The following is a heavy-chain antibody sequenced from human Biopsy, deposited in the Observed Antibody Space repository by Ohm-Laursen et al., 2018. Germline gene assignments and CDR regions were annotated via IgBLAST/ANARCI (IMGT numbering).Heavy chain of an antibody. CDR3: ARDTRWSPYHMDV. D-gene: IGHD4-23*01. J-gene: IGHJ6*02. Sequence: GSLRLSCSASGFPFSDYYMRWIRQAPGKGLEWVSYISSGGTTIYYADSVKGRFTISRDNAKNSLHLQTNSLRADDTAVYYCARDTRWSPYHMDVWGQGTTVTVSS. V-gene: IGHV3-11*01. CDR1: GFPFSDYY. CDR2: ISSGGTTI.